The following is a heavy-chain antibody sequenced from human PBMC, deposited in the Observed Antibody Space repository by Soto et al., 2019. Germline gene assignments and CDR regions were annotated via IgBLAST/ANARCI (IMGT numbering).Heavy chain of an antibody. Sequence: PGESLKISCKGSGYSFTSYWISWVRRMPGKGLEWMGRIDPSDSYTNYSPSFQGHVTISADKSISTAYLQWSSLKASDTAMYYYASLARTQVGDAFDIWGQGTMVTVSS. CDR3: ASLARTQVGDAFDI. J-gene: IGHJ3*02. D-gene: IGHD1-26*01. V-gene: IGHV5-10-1*01. CDR1: GYSFTSYW. CDR2: IDPSDSYT.